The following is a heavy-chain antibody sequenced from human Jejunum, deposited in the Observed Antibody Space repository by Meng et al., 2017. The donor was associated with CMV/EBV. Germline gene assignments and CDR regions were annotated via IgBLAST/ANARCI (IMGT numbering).Heavy chain of an antibody. CDR1: GFTFSSNW. J-gene: IGHJ4*02. CDR2: INSDGSDT. V-gene: IGHV3-74*02. Sequence: EVQVLESGGGLVQPGGSLRLSCAASGFTFSSNWMHWVRQAPGKGLVWVSHINSDGSDTNYADSVKGRFTISRDNAKNTLYLQMNSLRDEDTAVYYCARVEQEMCWGQGTLVTVSS. D-gene: IGHD1/OR15-1a*01. CDR3: ARVEQEMC.